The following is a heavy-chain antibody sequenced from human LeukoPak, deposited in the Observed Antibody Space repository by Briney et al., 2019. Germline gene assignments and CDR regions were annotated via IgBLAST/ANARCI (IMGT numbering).Heavy chain of an antibody. D-gene: IGHD3-22*01. CDR2: INPNSGGT. CDR3: ARDPYDSSGYYYD. V-gene: IGHV1-2*02. Sequence: VASVKVSCKASGYTFTGYYMHWVRQAPGQGLEWMGWINPNSGGTNYAQKFQGRVTMTRDTSISTAYMELSRLRSDDTAVYYCARDPYDSSGYYYDWGQGTLVTVSS. J-gene: IGHJ4*02. CDR1: GYTFTGYY.